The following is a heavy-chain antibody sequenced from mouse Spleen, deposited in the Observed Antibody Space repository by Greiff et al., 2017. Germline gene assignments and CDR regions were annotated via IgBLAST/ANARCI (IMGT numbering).Heavy chain of an antibody. J-gene: IGHJ1*01. V-gene: IGHV3-8*02. Sequence: EVQLQQSGPSLVKPSQTLSLTCSVTGDSITSGYWNWIRKFPGNKLEYMGYISYSGSTYYNPSLKSRISITRDTSKNQYYLQLNSVTTEDTATYYCARPYGSSHWYFDVWGAGTTVTVSS. CDR2: ISYSGST. CDR3: ARPYGSSHWYFDV. CDR1: GDSITSGY. D-gene: IGHD1-1*01.